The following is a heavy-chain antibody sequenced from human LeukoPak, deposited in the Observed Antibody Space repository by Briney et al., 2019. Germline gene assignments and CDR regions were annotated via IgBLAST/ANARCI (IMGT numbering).Heavy chain of an antibody. J-gene: IGHJ5*02. CDR3: ARDQNIVVVVAALRQREMGGFDP. Sequence: ASVKVSCKASGYTFTNYDINWVRQATGQGPEWMGWTNPKRGNTGNAQKFQGRGPMTKNTAKSTAYMELGSLRSDDTAVYYCARDQNIVVVVAALRQREMGGFDPWGQGTLVTVSS. D-gene: IGHD2-15*01. V-gene: IGHV1-8*01. CDR1: GYTFTNYD. CDR2: TNPKRGNT.